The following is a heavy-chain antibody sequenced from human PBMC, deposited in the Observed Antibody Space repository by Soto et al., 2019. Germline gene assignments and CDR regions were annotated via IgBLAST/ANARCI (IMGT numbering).Heavy chain of an antibody. Sequence: QVQLQESGPGLVKPSETLSLTCTVSGGSINSGGYYWSWIRQHPGKGLEWLGHFYHGGSTYYNPSLKSRLTISVDTSHNQISLKLTSVTAADTAVYYCARDRYSYGYFDFWGQGTLVTVSS. J-gene: IGHJ4*02. CDR3: ARDRYSYGYFDF. CDR1: GGSINSGGYY. V-gene: IGHV4-31*03. CDR2: FYHGGST. D-gene: IGHD5-18*01.